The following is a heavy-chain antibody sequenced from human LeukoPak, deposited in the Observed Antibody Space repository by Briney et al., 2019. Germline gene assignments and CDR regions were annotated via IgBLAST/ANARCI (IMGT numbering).Heavy chain of an antibody. V-gene: IGHV1-69*04. CDR2: IIPILGIA. CDR1: GGTFSSYT. CDR3: AREAGLDIVVVPAASFDY. D-gene: IGHD2-2*03. Sequence: SVKVSCKASGGTFSSYTISWVRRAPGQGLEWMGRIIPILGIANYAQKFQGRATITADKSTSTAYMEQSSLRSEDTAVYYCAREAGLDIVVVPAASFDYWGQGTLVTVSS. J-gene: IGHJ4*02.